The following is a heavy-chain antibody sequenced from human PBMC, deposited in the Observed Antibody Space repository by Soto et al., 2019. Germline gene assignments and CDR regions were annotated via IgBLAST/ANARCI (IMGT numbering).Heavy chain of an antibody. D-gene: IGHD3-3*01. J-gene: IGHJ4*02. V-gene: IGHV4-4*07. CDR1: GGSISNYY. CDR2: IDTSGST. CDR3: ARGGQDFWSGPFDY. Sequence: SETLSLTCTVSGGSISNYYCNWIRQPAGKGLEWIGRIDTSGSTNYNPSLRSRVTMSVDTSKQEFSLKLSSVTAADTALYYCARGGQDFWSGPFDYWGRGTLVTVSS.